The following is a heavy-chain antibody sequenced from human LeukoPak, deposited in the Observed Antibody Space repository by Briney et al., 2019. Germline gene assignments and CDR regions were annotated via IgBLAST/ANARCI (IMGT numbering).Heavy chain of an antibody. CDR3: ARGDEPYDFWSGYYLDY. V-gene: IGHV1-18*01. J-gene: IGHJ4*02. D-gene: IGHD3-3*01. CDR1: GYTFTSYG. CDR2: ISAYNGNT. Sequence: ASVKVSCKASGYTFTSYGISWVRQAPGQGLEWMGWISAYNGNTNYAQKLQGRVTMTTDTSTSTAYMELRSLRSDDTAVYYCARGDEPYDFWSGYYLDYWGQGTLVTVSS.